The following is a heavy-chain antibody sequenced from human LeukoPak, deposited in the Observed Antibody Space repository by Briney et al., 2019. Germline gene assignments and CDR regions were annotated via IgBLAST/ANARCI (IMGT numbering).Heavy chain of an antibody. CDR1: GYTFTSYD. CDR2: MNPNSGNT. D-gene: IGHD3-3*01. J-gene: IGHJ4*02. Sequence: GGSVKVSCKASGYTFTSYDINWVRQATGQGLEWMGWMNPNSGNTGYAQKFQGRVTMTRNTSISTAYMELSSLRSEDTAVYYCARGRTRRTIFGVVTLSFDYWGQGTLVTVSS. V-gene: IGHV1-8*01. CDR3: ARGRTRRTIFGVVTLSFDY.